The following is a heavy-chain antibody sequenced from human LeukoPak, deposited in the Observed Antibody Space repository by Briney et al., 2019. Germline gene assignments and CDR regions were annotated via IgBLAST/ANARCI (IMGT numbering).Heavy chain of an antibody. CDR1: GFTVSSNY. CDR3: AKAAYYYDSSDKSGFDY. J-gene: IGHJ4*02. CDR2: IYSGGST. Sequence: GGSLRLSCAASGFTVSSNYMSWVRQAPGKGLEWVSVIYSGGSTYYADSVKGRFTISRDNFKNTLYLQMNSLRAEDTAVYYCAKAAYYYDSSDKSGFDYWGQGTLVTVSS. V-gene: IGHV3-53*01. D-gene: IGHD3-22*01.